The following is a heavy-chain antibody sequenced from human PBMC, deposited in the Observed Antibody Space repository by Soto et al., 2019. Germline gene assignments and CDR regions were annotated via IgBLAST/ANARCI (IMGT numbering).Heavy chain of an antibody. V-gene: IGHV3-23*01. Sequence: EVQLLESGGGLVQPGGSLRLSCAASGFTFSSYVMNWVRQAPGKGLEWVSGISTSGAATYDADSVKGRFTISRDNSKNKLYLQMNSLRDEDTAVYYCAKGGTMSCFDYWGQGALVTVSS. J-gene: IGHJ4*02. CDR2: ISTSGAAT. CDR1: GFTFSSYV. CDR3: AKGGTMSCFDY. D-gene: IGHD3-22*01.